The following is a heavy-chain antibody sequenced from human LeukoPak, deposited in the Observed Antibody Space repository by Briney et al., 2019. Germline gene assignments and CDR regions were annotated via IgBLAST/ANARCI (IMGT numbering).Heavy chain of an antibody. V-gene: IGHV4-39*01. D-gene: IGHD6-19*01. CDR3: ARQRSSGWYVWNWFDP. CDR1: GGSISSSSYY. Sequence: KASETLSLTCTVSGGSISSSSYYWGWIRQPPGKGLEWIGSIYYSGSTHYNPSLKSRVTISVDTSKNQFSLKLSSVTAADTAVYYCARQRSSGWYVWNWFDPWGQGTLVTVSS. J-gene: IGHJ5*02. CDR2: IYYSGST.